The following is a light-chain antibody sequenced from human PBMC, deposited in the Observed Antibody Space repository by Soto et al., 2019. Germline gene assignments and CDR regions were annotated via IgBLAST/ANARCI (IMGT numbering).Light chain of an antibody. CDR3: QQYNNWPLT. CDR2: DTS. CDR1: QSVSSN. V-gene: IGKV3-15*01. J-gene: IGKJ2*01. Sequence: EIVMTQSPGPLAVSPVERATLSCRASQSVSSNLAWYQQKPGQAPRLLIYDTSTRATGVPARFSGSGSGTEFTLTISSLQSEDFAVYYCQQYNNWPLTFGQGTKLEIK.